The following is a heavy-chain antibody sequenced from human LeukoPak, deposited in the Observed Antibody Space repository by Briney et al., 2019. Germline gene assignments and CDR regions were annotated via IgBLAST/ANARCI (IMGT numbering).Heavy chain of an antibody. J-gene: IGHJ4*02. D-gene: IGHD3-10*01. CDR3: AIMVRGVTIFDY. V-gene: IGHV1-8*01. Sequence: ASVKVSCKASGYTFTSYDINWVRQATGLGPEWMGWMNPNSGNTGYAQKFQGRVTMTRDTSISTAYMELSRLRSDDTAVYYCAIMVRGVTIFDYWGQGTLVTVSS. CDR1: GYTFTSYD. CDR2: MNPNSGNT.